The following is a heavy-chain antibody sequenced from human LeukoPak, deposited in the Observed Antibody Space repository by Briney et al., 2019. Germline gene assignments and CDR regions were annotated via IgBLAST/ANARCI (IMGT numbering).Heavy chain of an antibody. CDR3: ASRITIFGGHLEYGMDV. D-gene: IGHD3-3*01. Sequence: ASVKISCKTSGSTFSSYAISWMRQATGQGLEWMGGIIPIFGTANYAQKFQGRVTITADESTSTAYMELSSLRSEDTAVYYCASRITIFGGHLEYGMDVWGQGTTVTVSS. CDR2: IIPIFGTA. CDR1: GSTFSSYA. V-gene: IGHV1-69*13. J-gene: IGHJ6*02.